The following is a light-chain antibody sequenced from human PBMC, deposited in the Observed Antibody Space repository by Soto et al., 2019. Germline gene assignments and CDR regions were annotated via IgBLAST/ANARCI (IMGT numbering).Light chain of an antibody. Sequence: DIQMTRSPSTLSXXXXXXXXXXGRASQSVSNFLNWYQQKPGKAPKLLIYSASSLQSGVPSRFSGSGSGTDFTLTISSLQPDDFATYYCQQGYESPRTFGQGTKVDI. CDR3: QQGYESPRT. V-gene: IGKV1-39*01. J-gene: IGKJ1*01. CDR1: QSVSNF. CDR2: SAS.